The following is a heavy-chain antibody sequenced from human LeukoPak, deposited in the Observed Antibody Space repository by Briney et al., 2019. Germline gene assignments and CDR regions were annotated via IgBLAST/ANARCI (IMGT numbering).Heavy chain of an antibody. D-gene: IGHD5-12*01. CDR2: IYPGEYDI. J-gene: IGHJ4*02. CDR3: AKHLYSGYDSNFDY. V-gene: IGHV5-51*01. CDR1: GYSFSNYW. Sequence: GESLKISCKGSGYSFSNYWIGWVRQMPGKGLEWMGLIYPGEYDIRYSPSFQGQVTISADKSISTAYLQWSSLKASDTAMYYCAKHLYSGYDSNFDYWGQGTLVTVSS.